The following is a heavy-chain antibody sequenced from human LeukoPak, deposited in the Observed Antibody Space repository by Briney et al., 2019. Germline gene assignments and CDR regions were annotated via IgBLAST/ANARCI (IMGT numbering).Heavy chain of an antibody. CDR3: ARGGGLDV. V-gene: IGHV3-7*03. CDR2: INHNGNVN. D-gene: IGHD3-16*01. J-gene: IGHJ6*02. CDR1: GFTFSSYW. Sequence: GPLRLSCAASGFTFSSYWMNWARQAPGKGLEWVASINHNGNVNYYVDSAKARFTISRDNAKNSLYLQMSNLRAEDTAVYFCARGGGLDVWGQGATVTVSS.